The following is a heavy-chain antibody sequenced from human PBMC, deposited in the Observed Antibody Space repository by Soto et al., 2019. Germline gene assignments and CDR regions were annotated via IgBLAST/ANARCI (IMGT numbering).Heavy chain of an antibody. V-gene: IGHV4-30-2*01. D-gene: IGHD3-3*01. J-gene: IGHJ4*02. Sequence: QLQLQESGSGLVRPSQTLTLTCAVSGDSISRGGHSWSWIRQPPGKGLEWIGNIHHSGATFYNPALKSRVTISLDRSENQFSLNLTSVAAAGTAVYYCAGDQRGIWSAHKTWGQGSLVSVSS. CDR2: IHHSGAT. CDR1: GDSISRGGHS. CDR3: AGDQRGIWSAHKT.